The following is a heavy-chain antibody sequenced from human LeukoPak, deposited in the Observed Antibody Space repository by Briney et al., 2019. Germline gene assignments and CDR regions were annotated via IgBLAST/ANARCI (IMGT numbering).Heavy chain of an antibody. CDR2: IYSGGST. J-gene: IGHJ4*02. CDR1: GFTVSSNY. V-gene: IGHV3-66*02. CDR3: ARTLVGVGYYFDY. Sequence: PGGSLRLSCAASGFTVSSNYMSWVRQAPGKGLEWVSVIYSGGSTYYADSVKGRFTISRDNSKNTLCLQMNSLRAEDTAVYYCARTLVGVGYYFDYWGQGTLVTVSS. D-gene: IGHD2-15*01.